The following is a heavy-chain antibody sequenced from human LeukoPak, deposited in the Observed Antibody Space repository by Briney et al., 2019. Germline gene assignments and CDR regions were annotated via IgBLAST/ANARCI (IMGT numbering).Heavy chain of an antibody. CDR3: ARVGPLTMVRGKGPPNDY. Sequence: PSETLSLTCAVYGGSFSGYYWSWIRQPPGKGLEWIGEINHSGSTNYNPSLKSRVTISVDTSKNQFSLKLSSVTAADTAVYYCARVGPLTMVRGKGPPNDYWSQGTLVTVSS. CDR1: GGSFSGYY. CDR2: INHSGST. D-gene: IGHD3-10*01. J-gene: IGHJ4*02. V-gene: IGHV4-34*01.